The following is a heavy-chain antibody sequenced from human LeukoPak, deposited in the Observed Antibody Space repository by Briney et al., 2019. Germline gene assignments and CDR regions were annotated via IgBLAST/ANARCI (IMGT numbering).Heavy chain of an antibody. CDR3: ARGPAANHYYYGMDV. J-gene: IGHJ6*02. V-gene: IGHV1-69*13. CDR2: IIPIFGTA. CDR1: GGTFSSYA. D-gene: IGHD2-2*01. Sequence: GASVTVSFKASGGTFSSYAISWVRQAPGQGLEWMGGIIPIFGTANYAQKFQGRVTITADESTSTAYMELSSLRSEDTAVYYCARGPAANHYYYGMDVWGQGTTVTVSS.